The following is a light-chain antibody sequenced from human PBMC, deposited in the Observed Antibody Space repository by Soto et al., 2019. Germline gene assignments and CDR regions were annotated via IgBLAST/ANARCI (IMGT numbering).Light chain of an antibody. J-gene: IGLJ2*01. Sequence: QSALTQPASVSGSPGQSITISCTGTSSDVGGYNYVSWYQQHPRKAPKLMIYDVSNRPSGVSNRFSGSKSGNTASLTISGLEAEDEADYYCSSYTSSSTLGVFGGGTQRTLL. V-gene: IGLV2-14*01. CDR3: SSYTSSSTLGV. CDR1: SSDVGGYNY. CDR2: DVS.